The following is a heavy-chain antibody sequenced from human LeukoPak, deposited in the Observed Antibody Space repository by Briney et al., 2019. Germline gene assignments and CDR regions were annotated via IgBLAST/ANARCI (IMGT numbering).Heavy chain of an antibody. J-gene: IGHJ3*02. Sequence: SETLSLTCTVSGGSVISYYWSWVRQSPGQGLEWIGYVYYGGTTSYSPSLKSRVSMPIDRSKNQFSLTLFSVTPADTAIYYCVRDCTGGSCYPPSDGFDIWGQGTKVTVSS. CDR2: VYYGGTT. D-gene: IGHD2-15*01. CDR1: GGSVISYY. V-gene: IGHV4-59*02. CDR3: VRDCTGGSCYPPSDGFDI.